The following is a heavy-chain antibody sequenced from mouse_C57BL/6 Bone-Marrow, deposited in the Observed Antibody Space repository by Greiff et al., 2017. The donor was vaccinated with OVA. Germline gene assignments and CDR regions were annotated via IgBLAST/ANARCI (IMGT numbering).Heavy chain of an antibody. CDR1: GYTFTGYW. V-gene: IGHV1-9*01. Sequence: VQLQESGAELMKPGASVKLSCKATGYTFTGYWIEWVKQRPGHGLEWIGEILPGSGSTNYNEKFKGKATFTADKSSNTAYMQLSSLTTEDSAIYYCTRGYYDWFAYWGQGTLVTVSA. CDR2: ILPGSGST. J-gene: IGHJ3*01. D-gene: IGHD1-1*01. CDR3: TRGYYDWFAY.